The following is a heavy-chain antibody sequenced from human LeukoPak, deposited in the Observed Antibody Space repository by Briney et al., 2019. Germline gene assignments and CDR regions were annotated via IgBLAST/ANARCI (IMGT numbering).Heavy chain of an antibody. CDR2: ISSSGSDI. CDR1: GFAFSNYE. Sequence: GSLRLSCAASGFAFSNYEMHWVRQAPGKGLEWVSYISSSGSDIYYADSVKGRFTISRDNAKNSLYLHMNSLRAEDTAVYYCARGPDYDILADYFDYWGQGTLVTVSS. CDR3: ARGPDYDILADYFDY. V-gene: IGHV3-48*03. J-gene: IGHJ4*02. D-gene: IGHD3-9*01.